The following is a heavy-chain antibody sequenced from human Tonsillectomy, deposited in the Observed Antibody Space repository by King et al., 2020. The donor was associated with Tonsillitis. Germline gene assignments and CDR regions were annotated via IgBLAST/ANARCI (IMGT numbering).Heavy chain of an antibody. V-gene: IGHV3-7*01. CDR3: VRDRNYHDRRTYYDVLDV. D-gene: IGHD3-22*01. J-gene: IGHJ3*01. CDR2: IKGDGRVK. CDR1: EFTFSEDW. Sequence: VQLVESGGGLVQPGGSLRLSCVASEFTFSEDWMTWIRQAPGGGPEWVANIKGDGRVKYYVGFVGGRFTISRDNADSSLFLRMNSLRAEDPAMYYCVRDRNYHDRRTYYDVLDVWGPGTMVTVSS.